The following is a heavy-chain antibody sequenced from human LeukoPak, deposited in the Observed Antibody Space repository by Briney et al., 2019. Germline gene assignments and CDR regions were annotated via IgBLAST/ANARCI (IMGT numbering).Heavy chain of an antibody. V-gene: IGHV3-21*01. D-gene: IGHD3-10*01. CDR3: ARDPAYIGDRYYYGSGSYPPAYYYYYGMDV. J-gene: IGHJ6*02. CDR1: GFTFSTYA. Sequence: GGSLRLSCAASGFTFSTYAMSWVRQAPGKGLEWVSAISDRTYYADSVKGRFTISRDNAKNSLYLQMNSLRAEDTAVYYCARDPAYIGDRYYYGSGSYPPAYYYYYGMDVWGQGTTVTVSS. CDR2: ISDRT.